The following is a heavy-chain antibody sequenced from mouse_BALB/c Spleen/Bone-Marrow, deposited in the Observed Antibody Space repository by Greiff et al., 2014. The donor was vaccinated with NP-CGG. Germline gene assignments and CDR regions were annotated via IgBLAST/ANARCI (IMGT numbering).Heavy chain of an antibody. CDR2: ISCYNGAT. CDR3: ARKKYGIPYAMDY. V-gene: IGHV1S34*01. D-gene: IGHD2-10*02. Sequence: LVKTGASVKISCKASGYSFTGYCMHWVKQSHGKSLEWIGYISCYNGATSYNQKFKGKATFTVDTSSSTAYMQFNSLTSEDSAVYYCARKKYGIPYAMDYWGQGTSVTVSS. CDR1: GYSFTGYC. J-gene: IGHJ4*01.